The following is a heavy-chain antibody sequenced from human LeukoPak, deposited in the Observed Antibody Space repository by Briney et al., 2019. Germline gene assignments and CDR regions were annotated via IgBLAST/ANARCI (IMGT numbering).Heavy chain of an antibody. D-gene: IGHD3-22*01. V-gene: IGHV4-30-4*01. J-gene: IGHJ5*02. CDR2: IYYSGST. CDR3: ARPYYFDSRIDP. Sequence: SETLSLTCTVSGVSISSGDYYWSWIRQPPGKGLEWIGYIYYSGSTYYNPSLKSRVTISVDTSKNQLSLKLSSVTAADTAVYYCARPYYFDSRIDPWGQGTLVTVSS. CDR1: GVSISSGDYY.